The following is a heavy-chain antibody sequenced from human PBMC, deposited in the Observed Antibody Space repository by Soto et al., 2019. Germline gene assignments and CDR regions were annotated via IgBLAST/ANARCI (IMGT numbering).Heavy chain of an antibody. V-gene: IGHV5-51*01. J-gene: IGHJ4*02. CDR3: ARPPRYCSGGSCPTADFDY. CDR1: GYSFTSYW. CDR2: IYPGDSDT. Sequence: GESLKISCKGSGYSFTSYWIGWVRQMPGKGLEWMGIIYPGDSDTRYSPSFQGQVTISADKSISTAYLQWSSLKASDTAMYYCARPPRYCSGGSCPTADFDYWGQGTLVTAPQ. D-gene: IGHD2-15*01.